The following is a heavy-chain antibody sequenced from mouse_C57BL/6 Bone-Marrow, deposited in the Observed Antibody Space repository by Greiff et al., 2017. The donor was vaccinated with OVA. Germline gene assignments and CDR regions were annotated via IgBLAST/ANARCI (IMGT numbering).Heavy chain of an antibody. Sequence: QVQLQQPGAELVRPGSSVKLSCKASGYTFTSYWMHWVKQRPIQGLEWIGNIDPSDSETHYNQKFKDKATLTVDKSSSTAYMPLSSLTSEDSAVYYCARGPSVSLDYWGQGTTLTVSS. J-gene: IGHJ2*01. D-gene: IGHD1-1*01. CDR1: GYTFTSYW. V-gene: IGHV1-52*01. CDR3: ARGPSVSLDY. CDR2: IDPSDSET.